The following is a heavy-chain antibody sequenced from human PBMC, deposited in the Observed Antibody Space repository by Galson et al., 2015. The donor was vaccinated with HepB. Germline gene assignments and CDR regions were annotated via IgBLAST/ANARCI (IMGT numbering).Heavy chain of an antibody. CDR1: GFTFSSYA. J-gene: IGHJ4*02. D-gene: IGHD3/OR15-3a*01. V-gene: IGHV3-30-3*01. Sequence: SLRLSCAASGFTFSSYALHWVRQAAGKGLEWVAFISYDGANRYYADSVKDRFTISRDNSKNTVYLQMNSLSGADTAVYYCARDRILFWTPGYAGSDFDSWGQGTQVTVSS. CDR3: ARDRILFWTPGYAGSDFDS. CDR2: ISYDGANR.